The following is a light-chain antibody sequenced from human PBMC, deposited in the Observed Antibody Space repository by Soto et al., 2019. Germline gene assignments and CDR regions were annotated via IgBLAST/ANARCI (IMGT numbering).Light chain of an antibody. J-gene: IGLJ2*01. Sequence: QSALTQPASVSGSPGQSITISCTGTSGDVGGYDFVSWFQQHPGKAPKLMIYDVTNRPSGVSTRFSGSKSGNTASLTISGLQADDDADYYCSSYTSSGTRVFGGGSKLTV. CDR1: SGDVGGYDF. V-gene: IGLV2-14*03. CDR3: SSYTSSGTRV. CDR2: DVT.